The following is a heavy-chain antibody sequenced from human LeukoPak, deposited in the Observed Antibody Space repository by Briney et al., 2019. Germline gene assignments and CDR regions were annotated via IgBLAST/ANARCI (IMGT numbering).Heavy chain of an antibody. Sequence: PSETLSLTCNVSEGSITSGYHSWAWIRLPPGKGLEWIGSFSYTATTYYLPSLEGRVTISGDTSNNQFSLKMISVTAADTAVSCWARRGLHRSGRDGYFDYWGQGVLVTVSS. CDR3: ARRGLHRSGRDGYFDY. J-gene: IGHJ4*02. D-gene: IGHD5-24*01. V-gene: IGHV4-39*01. CDR2: FSYTATT. CDR1: EGSITSGYHS.